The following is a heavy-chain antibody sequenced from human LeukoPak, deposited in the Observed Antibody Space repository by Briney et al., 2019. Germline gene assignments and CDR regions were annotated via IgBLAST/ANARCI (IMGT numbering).Heavy chain of an antibody. D-gene: IGHD3-3*01. CDR2: IHYSGTT. CDR1: GDSMRGYY. J-gene: IGHJ3*02. CDR3: ARELGSQTDPRLNALDI. Sequence: SETLSLTCTVSGDSMRGYYWSWIRQPPGKGLGWIGDIHYSGTTDYNPSLKSRVTISVDTSKNQFSLKLSSVTAADTAMYYCARELGSQTDPRLNALDIWGQGTMVTVSS. V-gene: IGHV4-59*01.